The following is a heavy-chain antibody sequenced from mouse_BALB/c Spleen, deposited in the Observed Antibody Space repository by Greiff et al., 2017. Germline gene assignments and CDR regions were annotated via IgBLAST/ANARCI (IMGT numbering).Heavy chain of an antibody. CDR3: AREGDSYYFDY. V-gene: IGHV5-17*02. CDR1: GFTFSSFG. CDR2: ISSGSSTI. J-gene: IGHJ2*01. Sequence: EVQRVESGGGLVKPGGSLKLSCAASGFTFSSFGMHWVRQAPEKGLGWVAYISSGSSTIYYADTVKGRFTISRDNPKNTLFLQMTSLRSEDTAMYYCAREGDSYYFDYWGQGTTLTVSS.